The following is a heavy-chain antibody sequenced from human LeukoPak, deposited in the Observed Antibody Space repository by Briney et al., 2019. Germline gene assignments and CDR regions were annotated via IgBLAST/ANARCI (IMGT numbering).Heavy chain of an antibody. CDR1: GNNYW. CDR2: IYFGDSDT. D-gene: IGHD2-8*01. V-gene: IGHV5-51*01. Sequence: GESLKISCQVSGNNYWIGWVRQMPGKGLEWMGIIYFGDSDTRYSPSFQGQVTISVDKSISTAYLQWSSLKASDTAIYFCARHSYGLDYWGQGTLITVSS. J-gene: IGHJ4*02. CDR3: ARHSYGLDY.